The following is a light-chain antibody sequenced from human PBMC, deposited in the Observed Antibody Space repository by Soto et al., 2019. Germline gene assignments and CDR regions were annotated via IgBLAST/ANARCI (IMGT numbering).Light chain of an antibody. Sequence: QSVLTQPASVSGSPGQSITISCTGTSSDVGGYNYVAWYQQLPGKVPRLMIYEVSNRPSGVSNRFSGSKSGSTASLTISGLQAEDEADYYCISYTSSSTSYVFGTGTKVTVL. CDR2: EVS. J-gene: IGLJ1*01. CDR3: ISYTSSSTSYV. V-gene: IGLV2-14*01. CDR1: SSDVGGYNY.